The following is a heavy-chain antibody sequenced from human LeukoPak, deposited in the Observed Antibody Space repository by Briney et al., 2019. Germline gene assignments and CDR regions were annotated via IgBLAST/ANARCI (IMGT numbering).Heavy chain of an antibody. CDR2: ISGSGGST. Sequence: GGSLGLSCAAPGFTFSSYAMSWVRQAPGKGLEWVSAISGSGGSTYYADSVKGRFTISRDNSKNTLYLQMNSLRAEDTAVYYCARDEYGGYVASRDYYYYYGMDVWGQGTTVTVSS. J-gene: IGHJ6*02. V-gene: IGHV3-23*01. CDR3: ARDEYGGYVASRDYYYYYGMDV. CDR1: GFTFSSYA. D-gene: IGHD5-12*01.